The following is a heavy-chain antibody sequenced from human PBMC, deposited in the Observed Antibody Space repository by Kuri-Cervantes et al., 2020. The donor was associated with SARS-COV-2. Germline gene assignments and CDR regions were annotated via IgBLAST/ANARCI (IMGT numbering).Heavy chain of an antibody. D-gene: IGHD3-22*01. CDR2: ISGSGGAT. CDR3: AKVSDRSSPRGRFDP. V-gene: IGHV3-23*01. CDR1: GFTFSSYT. J-gene: IGHJ5*02. Sequence: LSLTCAASGFTFSSYTMTWVRQAPGKGLEWVSGISGSGGATYYADSVKGRFTISRDNSKNTLYLQMNSLRAEDTAVYYCAKVSDRSSPRGRFDPWGQGTLVTGAS.